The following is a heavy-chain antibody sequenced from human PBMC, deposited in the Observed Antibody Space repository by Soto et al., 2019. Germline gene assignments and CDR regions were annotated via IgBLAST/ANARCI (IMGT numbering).Heavy chain of an antibody. CDR1: GGSFSGYY. CDR2: INHSGST. D-gene: IGHD6-19*01. Sequence: SETLSLTCAVYGGSFSGYYWSWIRQPPGKGLEWIGEINHSGSTNYNPSLKSRVTISVDTSKNQFSLKLSSVTAADTAVYYCARGPLFSYSSGWYRGRYFQHWGQGTLVTVSS. J-gene: IGHJ1*01. V-gene: IGHV4-34*01. CDR3: ARGPLFSYSSGWYRGRYFQH.